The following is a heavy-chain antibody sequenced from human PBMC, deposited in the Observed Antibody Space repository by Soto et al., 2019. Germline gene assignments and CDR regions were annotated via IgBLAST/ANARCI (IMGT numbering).Heavy chain of an antibody. CDR1: GFTFSSYA. D-gene: IGHD5-12*01. CDR3: AKFGMATTKRSPPYYIDY. J-gene: IGHJ4*02. V-gene: IGHV3-23*01. CDR2: ISGSVGGT. Sequence: EVQVLESGGGLVQPGGSLRLSCAASGFTFSSYAMSWVRQAPGKGLEWVSSISGSVGGTYYADSVKGRFTFSRDNSKNPLYLQMNSLRAEDTAVYYCAKFGMATTKRSPPYYIDYWGQGALVTVSS.